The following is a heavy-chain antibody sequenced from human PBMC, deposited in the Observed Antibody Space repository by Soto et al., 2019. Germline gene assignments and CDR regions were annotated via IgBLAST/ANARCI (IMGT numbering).Heavy chain of an antibody. CDR2: ITPILGTA. CDR1: GNTFSRYV. CDR3: AISSSWSGYYYYGMDV. J-gene: IGHJ6*02. V-gene: IGHV1-69*13. Sequence: SVKVSCKASGNTFSRYVIIWVRQAPGQGLEWVGGITPILGTAIYAQKFQGRVTITADDSTSTAYMELSSLRSEDTAVYYCAISSSWSGYYYYGMDVWGQGTTVTVSS. D-gene: IGHD6-13*01.